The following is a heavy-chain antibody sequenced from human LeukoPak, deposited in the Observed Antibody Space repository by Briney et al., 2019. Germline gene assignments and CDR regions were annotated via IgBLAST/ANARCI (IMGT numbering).Heavy chain of an antibody. CDR2: ISGSGGST. V-gene: IGHV3-23*01. D-gene: IGHD2-8*01. CDR3: AKSPGGGGRTMLRTRGPFDI. J-gene: IGHJ3*02. Sequence: PGGSLRLSCAASGFTFSSYGMSWVRQAPGKGLEWVSAISGSGGSTYYADSVKGRFTISSDNSKNTLYLQMNSLRAEDTAVYYCAKSPGGGGRTMLRTRGPFDIWGQGTMVTVSS. CDR1: GFTFSSYG.